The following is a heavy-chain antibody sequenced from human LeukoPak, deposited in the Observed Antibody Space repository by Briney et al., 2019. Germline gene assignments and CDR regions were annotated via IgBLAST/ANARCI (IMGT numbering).Heavy chain of an antibody. D-gene: IGHD6-13*01. V-gene: IGHV3-33*01. CDR3: ARSQSSSLIDY. CDR1: GFSFSAYG. CDR2: IWYDGSSK. J-gene: IGHJ4*02. Sequence: PGGSLRLSCAASGFSFSAYGVHWVRQAPGKGLEWVAVIWYDGSSKDYADSVKGRFTFSRDNSKNTLYLQMNSLTVEGTAVYYCARSQSSSLIDYWGQGTLVTVSS.